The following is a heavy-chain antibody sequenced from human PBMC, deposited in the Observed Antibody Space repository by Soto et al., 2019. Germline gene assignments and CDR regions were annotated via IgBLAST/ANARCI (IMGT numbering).Heavy chain of an antibody. J-gene: IGHJ4*02. CDR2: IWYDGSNK. D-gene: IGHD6-19*01. Sequence: QVQLVESGGGVVQPGRSLRLSCAASGFTFSSYGMHWVRQAPGKGREWVAVIWYDGSNKYYADSVKGRFTISRDNSKNTLYLQMNSLRAEDTAVYYCIAVAGTGSSYWGQGTLVTVSS. CDR1: GFTFSSYG. V-gene: IGHV3-33*01. CDR3: IAVAGTGSSY.